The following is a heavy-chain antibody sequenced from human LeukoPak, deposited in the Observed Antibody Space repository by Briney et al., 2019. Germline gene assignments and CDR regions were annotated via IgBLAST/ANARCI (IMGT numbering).Heavy chain of an antibody. CDR3: ARGIEIVVVPAATTVDRWFDP. CDR2: IYTSGST. D-gene: IGHD2-2*01. CDR1: GGSISSGSYY. Sequence: SQTLSLTCTVSGGSISSGSYYWSWIRQPAGKGLEWIGRIYTSGSTNYNPSLKSRVTISVDTSKNQFSLKLSSVTAADTAVYYCARGIEIVVVPAATTVDRWFDPWGQGTLVTVSS. J-gene: IGHJ5*02. V-gene: IGHV4-61*02.